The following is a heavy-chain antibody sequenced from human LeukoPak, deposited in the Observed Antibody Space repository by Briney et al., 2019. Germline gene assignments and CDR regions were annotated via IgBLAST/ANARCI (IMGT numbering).Heavy chain of an antibody. J-gene: IGHJ3*02. CDR2: ISWNSGSI. Sequence: GGSLRLSCAASGFTFDDYAMHWVRQAPGKGLEWVSGISWNSGSIGYADSVKGRFTISRDNAKNSLYLQMNSLRAEDTAVYYCARWEQQLGDAFDIWGQGTMVTVSS. CDR3: ARWEQQLGDAFDI. D-gene: IGHD6-13*01. V-gene: IGHV3-9*01. CDR1: GFTFDDYA.